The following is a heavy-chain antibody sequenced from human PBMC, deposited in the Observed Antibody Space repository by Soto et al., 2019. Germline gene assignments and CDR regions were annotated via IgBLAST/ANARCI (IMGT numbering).Heavy chain of an antibody. V-gene: IGHV1-69*13. CDR2: IIPIFGTA. J-gene: IGHJ3*02. Sequence: ASVKVSCKASGGTFISYAISWVRQAPGQGLEWMGGIIPIFGTANYAQKFQGRVTITADESTSTAYMELSSLRSEDTAMYYCARDPSSSDAFDIWGQGTMVTVSS. CDR1: GGTFISYA. CDR3: ARDPSSSDAFDI. D-gene: IGHD6-6*01.